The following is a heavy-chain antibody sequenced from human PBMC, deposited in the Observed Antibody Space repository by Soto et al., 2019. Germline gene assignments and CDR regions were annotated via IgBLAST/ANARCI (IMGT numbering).Heavy chain of an antibody. J-gene: IGHJ6*02. CDR1: GYTFTSYG. CDR3: ARHRVVAAPPLDDYGMDV. D-gene: IGHD2-15*01. Sequence: QVQLVQSGAEVKKPGASVKVSCKASGYTFTSYGISWVRQAPGQGLEWMGWISAYNGNTNYAQKLQGRVTMTTDTSTSTAYMELRSLRSNDTAVYYCARHRVVAAPPLDDYGMDVWGQGTTVTVSS. V-gene: IGHV1-18*01. CDR2: ISAYNGNT.